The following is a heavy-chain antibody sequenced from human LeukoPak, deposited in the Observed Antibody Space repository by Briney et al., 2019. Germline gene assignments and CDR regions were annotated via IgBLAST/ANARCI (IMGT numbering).Heavy chain of an antibody. CDR1: GYTLRDYY. Sequence: ASLKVSCKASGYTLRDYYIYWVRQAPGQGLEWLGWLNPHSGGTNYAQRFQGRVTLTSDTPISTAYMELSPLTSDDTAIYYCARGLRITNGLDVWGQGTTVIVS. CDR3: ARGLRITNGLDV. D-gene: IGHD2-15*01. CDR2: LNPHSGGT. V-gene: IGHV1-2*02. J-gene: IGHJ6*02.